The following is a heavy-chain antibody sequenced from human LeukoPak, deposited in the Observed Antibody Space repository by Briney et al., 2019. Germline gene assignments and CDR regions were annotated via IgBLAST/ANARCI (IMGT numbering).Heavy chain of an antibody. J-gene: IGHJ3*02. Sequence: PGGSLRLSCAASGFTFSNYWMHWVRQAPGKGLVWVSRIDSYGSSTSFADSVKGRFTISRDNAKNTLYLQMNSLRAEDTAVYYCARERPTYYYDSSGYYRDAFDIWGQGTMVTVSS. V-gene: IGHV3-74*01. CDR1: GFTFSNYW. CDR3: ARERPTYYYDSSGYYRDAFDI. D-gene: IGHD3-22*01. CDR2: IDSYGSST.